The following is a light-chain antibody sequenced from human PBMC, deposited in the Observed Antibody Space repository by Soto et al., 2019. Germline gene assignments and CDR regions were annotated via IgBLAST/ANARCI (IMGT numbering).Light chain of an antibody. CDR2: DAS. V-gene: IGKV3-20*01. CDR3: PQFTSYPLT. J-gene: IGKJ4*01. Sequence: VWTQYQGTLSLSPGERATLSCKASESISSYYLAWYQQKPGQAPRLLIYDASTRATGIPARFSGGGSGTDFTLTISRLEPEDFAVYYCPQFTSYPLTFGGGTNVDIK. CDR1: ESISSYY.